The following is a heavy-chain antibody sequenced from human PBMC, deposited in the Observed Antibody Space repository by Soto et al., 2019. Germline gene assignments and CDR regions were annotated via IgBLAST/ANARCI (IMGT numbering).Heavy chain of an antibody. CDR2: IYYSGNT. D-gene: IGHD1-1*01. J-gene: IGHJ3*02. CDR1: GGSITTGGRY. Sequence: QVRLQEWGPGLVKPSQTLSLKCSVSGGSITTGGRYWSWLRQLPGKGLEWIGDIYYSGNTYYNASLKSRVTISVEAAKNQFSLNLSSVTAADTAVYYCAQALVFTGGDGFDIWGQGRLVTVSS. V-gene: IGHV4-31*02. CDR3: AQALVFTGGDGFDI.